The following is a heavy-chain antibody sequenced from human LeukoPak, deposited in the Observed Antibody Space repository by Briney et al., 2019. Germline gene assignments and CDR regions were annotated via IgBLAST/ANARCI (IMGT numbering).Heavy chain of an antibody. CDR2: IIPIFGTA. D-gene: IGHD2-21*02. CDR1: GGTFSSYA. Sequence: SVKVSCKASGGTFSSYAISWVRQAPGQGLEWMGGIIPIFGTANYAQKFQGRVTITADESTSTAYMELSSLRSEDTAVYYCARDGVYCGGDCYPLRNAFDIWGQGTMVAVSS. CDR3: ARDGVYCGGDCYPLRNAFDI. V-gene: IGHV1-69*13. J-gene: IGHJ3*02.